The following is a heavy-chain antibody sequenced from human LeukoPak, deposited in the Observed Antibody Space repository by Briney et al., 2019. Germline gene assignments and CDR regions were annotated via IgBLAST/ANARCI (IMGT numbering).Heavy chain of an antibody. CDR2: ISGSGGST. Sequence: PRGSLRLSCAASGFTFSSYAMSWVRQAPGKGLEWVSAISGSGGSTYYADSVKGRFTISRDNSKNTLYLQMNSLRAEDTAVYYCAKDIRYYDSSGYYPIDYWGQGTLVTVSS. J-gene: IGHJ4*02. D-gene: IGHD3-22*01. CDR1: GFTFSSYA. V-gene: IGHV3-23*01. CDR3: AKDIRYYDSSGYYPIDY.